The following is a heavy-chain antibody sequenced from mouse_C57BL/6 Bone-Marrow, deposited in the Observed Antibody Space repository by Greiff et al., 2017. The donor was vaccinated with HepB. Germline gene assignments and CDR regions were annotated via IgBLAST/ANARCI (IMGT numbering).Heavy chain of an antibody. CDR1: GYTFTSYG. D-gene: IGHD1-1*01. CDR3: ARWGDYYYGSSY. CDR2: IYPRSGNT. J-gene: IGHJ2*01. V-gene: IGHV1-81*01. Sequence: VQLQQSGAELARPGASVKLSCKASGYTFTSYGISWVKQRTGQGLVWIGEIYPRSGNTYYNEKFKGKATLTADKSSSTAYMELRSLTSEDSAVYFCARWGDYYYGSSYWGQGTTLTVSS.